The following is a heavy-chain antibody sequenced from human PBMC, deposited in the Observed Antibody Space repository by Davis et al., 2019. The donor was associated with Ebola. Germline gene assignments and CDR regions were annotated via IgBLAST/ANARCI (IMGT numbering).Heavy chain of an antibody. Sequence: SETLSLTCAVSGGSISSSNWWSWVRQPPGKGLEWIGYIYHSGSTYYNPSLKSRVTISVDRSKNQFSLKLSSVTAADTAVYYCARRVTMIVVVIHDAFDIWGQGTMVTVSS. CDR2: IYHSGST. D-gene: IGHD3-22*01. CDR3: ARRVTMIVVVIHDAFDI. J-gene: IGHJ3*02. CDR1: GGSISSSNW. V-gene: IGHV4-4*02.